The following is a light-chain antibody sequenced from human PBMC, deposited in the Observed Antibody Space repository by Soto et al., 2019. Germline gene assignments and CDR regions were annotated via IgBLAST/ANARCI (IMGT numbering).Light chain of an antibody. CDR3: AAWDDSLSARYV. CDR1: SSNIGSDY. Sequence: VLTQPPSASGTPGQRVTISCSGSSSNIGSDYVYWYQQLPGTAPKLLIYRNNQRPSGVPDRFSGSKSGTSASLAISGLRSEDEADYYCAAWDDSLSARYVFGTGTKLTVL. J-gene: IGLJ1*01. V-gene: IGLV1-47*01. CDR2: RNN.